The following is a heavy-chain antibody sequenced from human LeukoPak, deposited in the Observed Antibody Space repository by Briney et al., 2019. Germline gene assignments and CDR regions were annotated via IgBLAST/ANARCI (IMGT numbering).Heavy chain of an antibody. CDR3: ARASSRTRRGWYALDF. CDR2: ISVSGDST. Sequence: GGSLRLSCGASGFTFSSYAMTWVRQAPGKGLEWVSAISVSGDSTYYADSVKGRFTISRDQSKNTLYLQMNSLRAEDTAVYYCARASSRTRRGWYALDFWGQGTLVTVSS. V-gene: IGHV3-23*01. CDR1: GFTFSSYA. J-gene: IGHJ4*02. D-gene: IGHD6-19*01.